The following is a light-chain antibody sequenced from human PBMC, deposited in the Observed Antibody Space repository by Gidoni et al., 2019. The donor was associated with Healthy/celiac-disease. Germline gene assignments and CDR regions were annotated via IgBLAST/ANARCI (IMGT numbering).Light chain of an antibody. Sequence: QSALTQPPSVSGSPGQSVPIPCTGTSSDVGSYNRVSWYQQPPGTAPKLMIYEVSNRPSGVPDRFSGSKSGNTASLTISGLQAEDEADYYCSLYTSSSTFVFGGGTKLTVL. J-gene: IGLJ2*01. CDR1: SSDVGSYNR. CDR2: EVS. CDR3: SLYTSSSTFV. V-gene: IGLV2-18*01.